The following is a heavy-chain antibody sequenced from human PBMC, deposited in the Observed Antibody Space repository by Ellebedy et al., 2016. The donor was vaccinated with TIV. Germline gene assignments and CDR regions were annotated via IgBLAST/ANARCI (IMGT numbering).Heavy chain of an antibody. J-gene: IGHJ4*02. CDR1: GYTFASYY. CDR2: INPSGGST. CDR3: ARDGGSYSDFDY. D-gene: IGHD1-26*01. V-gene: IGHV1-46*04. Sequence: AASVKVSCKASGYTFASYYIHWVRQAPGQGLEWMGIINPSGGSTSYAQKLQGRVTMTRDTSTRTVYMELSSLRSEDTAVYYCARDGGSYSDFDYWGQGTLVTVSS.